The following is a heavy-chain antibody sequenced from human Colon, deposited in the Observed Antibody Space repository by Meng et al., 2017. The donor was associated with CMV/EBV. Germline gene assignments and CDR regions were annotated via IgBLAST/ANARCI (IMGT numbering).Heavy chain of an antibody. Sequence: GGSLRLSCAASGFTFSDYYMSWIRQAPGKGLEWVANIKQNGRETSYVDSVKGRFTIARDDAKNSLYLQMDSLRPEDTAVYYCARDPFQAHLLDDFLDSWGQGTLVTVSS. D-gene: IGHD3-3*01. CDR3: ARDPFQAHLLDDFLDS. V-gene: IGHV3-7*01. CDR2: IKQNGRET. CDR1: GFTFSDYY. J-gene: IGHJ4*02.